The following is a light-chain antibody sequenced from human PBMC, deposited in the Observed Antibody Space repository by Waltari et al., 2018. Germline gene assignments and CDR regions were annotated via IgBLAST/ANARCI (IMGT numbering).Light chain of an antibody. CDR1: ETIYNF. J-gene: IGKJ1*01. CDR3: QQYFNWPLT. CDR2: GIS. V-gene: IGKV3-15*01. Sequence: IVMTQSPGTLSWSPGHSASLSSRASETIYNFLSCYQQKPGQSPRLLIHGISTRAAGVPARFTGSGSGADFTLTIDSLQSDDFALYFCQQYFNWPLTFGQGTKVEI.